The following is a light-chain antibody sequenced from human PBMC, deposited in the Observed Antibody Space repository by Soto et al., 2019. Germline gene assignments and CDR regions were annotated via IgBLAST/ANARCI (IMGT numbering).Light chain of an antibody. CDR2: DAS. J-gene: IGKJ2*01. CDR1: QTVSSY. Sequence: EILMTQSPATLSLSPGERATLSCRASQTVSSYLAWYQQKPGQAPRLLIHDASTRDSGVPARFSGSGSGTEFTLTISSLQSEDFAVYYCQQYHNWAPQYTFGQGTKLQIK. CDR3: QQYHNWAPQYT. V-gene: IGKV3-15*01.